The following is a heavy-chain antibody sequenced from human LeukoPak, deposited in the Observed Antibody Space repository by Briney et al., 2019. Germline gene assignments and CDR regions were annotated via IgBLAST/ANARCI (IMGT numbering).Heavy chain of an antibody. CDR2: IIPIFGTA. V-gene: IGHV1-69*13. Sequence: GASVKVSCKASGGTFSSYAISWVRQAPGQGLEWMGGIIPIFGTANYAQKFQGRVTITADESTSTAYMELSSLRSEDTAVYYCARDPVYDSSGYYYGPLGWFDPWGQGTLVTVSS. CDR1: GGTFSSYA. CDR3: ARDPVYDSSGYYYGPLGWFDP. D-gene: IGHD3-22*01. J-gene: IGHJ5*02.